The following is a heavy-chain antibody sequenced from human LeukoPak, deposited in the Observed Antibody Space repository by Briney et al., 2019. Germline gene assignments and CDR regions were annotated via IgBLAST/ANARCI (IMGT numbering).Heavy chain of an antibody. Sequence: GSLRLSCAASGFTFSSYSMNWIRQPPGKGLEWIGEINHSGSTNYNPSLKSRVTISVDTSKNQFSLKLSSVTAADTAVYYCARGPLWWLHKSFFDYWGQGTLVTVSS. D-gene: IGHD5-12*01. CDR3: ARGPLWWLHKSFFDY. CDR1: GFTFSSYS. CDR2: INHSGST. V-gene: IGHV4-34*01. J-gene: IGHJ4*02.